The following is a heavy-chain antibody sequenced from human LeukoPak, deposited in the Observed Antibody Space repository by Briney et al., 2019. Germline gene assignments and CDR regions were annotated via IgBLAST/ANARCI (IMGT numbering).Heavy chain of an antibody. CDR3: ARDRRIFEVVIINDAFDI. CDR1: GFTFSSYS. J-gene: IGHJ3*02. Sequence: PGGSLRLSCAASGFTFSSYSMNWVRQAPGKGLEWVSYISSSSSTIYYADSVKGRFTISRDNAKNSLYLQMNSLRAEDTAVYYCARDRRIFEVVIINDAFDIWGQGRMVTVSS. V-gene: IGHV3-48*01. D-gene: IGHD3-3*01. CDR2: ISSSSSTI.